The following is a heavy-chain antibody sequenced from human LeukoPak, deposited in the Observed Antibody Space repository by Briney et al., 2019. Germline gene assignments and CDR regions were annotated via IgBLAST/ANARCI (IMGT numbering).Heavy chain of an antibody. CDR3: ARRVGATSDH. CDR2: INGRSSNI. Sequence: GGSLRLSCAASGFSFSDYYMTWVRQAPGGGLGWVSYINGRSSNIYYADTVKGRFTISRDNSKNSLYLHTNSLRVDDTAVYYCARRVGATSDHWGQGSLVTVAS. D-gene: IGHD1-26*01. J-gene: IGHJ1*01. V-gene: IGHV3-11*01. CDR1: GFSFSDYY.